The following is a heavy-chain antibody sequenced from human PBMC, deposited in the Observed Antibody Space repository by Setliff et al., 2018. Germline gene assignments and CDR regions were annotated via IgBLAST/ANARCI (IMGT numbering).Heavy chain of an antibody. CDR1: GGSISSPNW. D-gene: IGHD1-26*01. CDR3: TRAYSGSHDY. CDR2: IYHSGTT. V-gene: IGHV4-4*02. Sequence: SETLSLTCAVSGGSISSPNWWNWVRQPPGKGLEWIGEIYHSGTTNYNPSLKSRVTMSVDKSRNQFSLRLTSVTAADTAIYYCTRAYSGSHDYWGQGTLVTGSS. J-gene: IGHJ4*02.